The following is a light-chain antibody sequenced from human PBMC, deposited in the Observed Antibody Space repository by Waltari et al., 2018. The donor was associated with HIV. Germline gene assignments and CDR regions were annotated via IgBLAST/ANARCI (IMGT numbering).Light chain of an antibody. CDR3: QQYNGWPRT. CDR2: GAS. J-gene: IGKJ1*01. V-gene: IGKV3-15*01. Sequence: DIVMTQSPATLSVSPGERVTLSCRASQNVITNLARYQQKPGQAPSLLIYGASTRASGIPAMFTGGGSGSDFTLTINSLQSEDCGLYYCQQYNGWPRTFGQGTKV. CDR1: QNVITN.